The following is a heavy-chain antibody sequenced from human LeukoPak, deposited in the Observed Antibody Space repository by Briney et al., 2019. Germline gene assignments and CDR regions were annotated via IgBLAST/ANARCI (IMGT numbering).Heavy chain of an antibody. D-gene: IGHD2-2*02. J-gene: IGHJ2*01. Sequence: SGTLSLTCTVSGGSMSSHYWTWIRQPPGKGLEWIGYISTGGSSNYNTSLSRRAIILIDTSKNKFSLRLNSVTAEDTAVYYCARDRTIPEHWYFDLWGRGALVSVS. V-gene: IGHV4-4*09. CDR2: ISTGGSS. CDR3: ARDRTIPEHWYFDL. CDR1: GGSMSSHY.